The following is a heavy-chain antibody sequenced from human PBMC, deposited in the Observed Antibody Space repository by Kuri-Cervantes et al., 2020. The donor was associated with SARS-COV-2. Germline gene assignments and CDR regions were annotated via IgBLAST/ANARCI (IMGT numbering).Heavy chain of an antibody. CDR2: IKQDGSEK. CDR3: ARATHNWNSLNDY. D-gene: IGHD1-7*01. CDR1: GFTFSSYW. J-gene: IGHJ4*02. Sequence: GESLKISCAASGFTFSSYWMSWVRQAPGKGLEWVANIKQDGSEKHYVDSAKGRFTISRDNAKNSLYLQMNSLRAEDTAVYYCARATHNWNSLNDYWGQGTLVTVSS. V-gene: IGHV3-7*05.